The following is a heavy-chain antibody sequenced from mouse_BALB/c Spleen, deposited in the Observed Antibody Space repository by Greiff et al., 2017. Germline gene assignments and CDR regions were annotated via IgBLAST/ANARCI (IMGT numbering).Heavy chain of an antibody. J-gene: IGHJ1*01. V-gene: IGHV5-2*01. CDR3: ARQAYYGNYNWYFDV. CDR2: INSDGGST. CDR1: EYEFPSHD. D-gene: IGHD2-10*01. Sequence: EVKLMESGGGLVQPGESLKLSCESNEYEFPSHDMSWVRKTPEKRLELVAAINSDGGSTYYPDTMERRFIISRDNTKKTLYLQMSSLRSEDTALYYCARQAYYGNYNWYFDVWGAGTTVTVSS.